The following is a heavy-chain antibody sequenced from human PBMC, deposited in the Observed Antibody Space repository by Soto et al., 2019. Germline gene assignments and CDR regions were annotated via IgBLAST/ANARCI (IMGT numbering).Heavy chain of an antibody. Sequence: SVKVSCKASGGTFSSYAISWVRQAPGQGLEWMGGIIPIFGTANYAQKFQGRVTITADESTSTAYMELSSLRSEDTAVYYCARERAIIAAAGTWFDPWGQGALVTVSS. D-gene: IGHD6-13*01. CDR2: IIPIFGTA. CDR3: ARERAIIAAAGTWFDP. CDR1: GGTFSSYA. V-gene: IGHV1-69*13. J-gene: IGHJ5*02.